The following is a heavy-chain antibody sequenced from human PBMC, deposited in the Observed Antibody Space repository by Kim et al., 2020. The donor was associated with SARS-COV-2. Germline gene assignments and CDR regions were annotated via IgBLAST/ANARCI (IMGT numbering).Heavy chain of an antibody. CDR1: GFSFTNYA. D-gene: IGHD3-10*01. Sequence: GGSLRISCVASGFSFTNYAMSWVRQAPGKGLDWVSRISGSGGDTFYADSVKGRFTISRDNSKNTLYLQMNSLRVEDTAVYYCTRVKWVGEEEFWGQGTLVIVSS. V-gene: IGHV3-23*01. CDR2: ISGSGGDT. J-gene: IGHJ4*02. CDR3: TRVKWVGEEEF.